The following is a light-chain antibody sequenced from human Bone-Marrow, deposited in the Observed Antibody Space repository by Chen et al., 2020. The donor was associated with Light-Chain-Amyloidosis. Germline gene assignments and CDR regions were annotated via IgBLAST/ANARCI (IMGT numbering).Light chain of an antibody. Sequence: DIRMTQSPSTLSASVGDRVTITCRASQDIGDWLAWFQQKPGKAPNLLISKASNLQTGVPSRFSGSGSGTEFTLSINSLQPDDFATYFCQQYEVFSFNFGQGTKLDLK. CDR2: KAS. CDR1: QDIGDW. CDR3: QQYEVFSFN. V-gene: IGKV1-5*03. J-gene: IGKJ2*01.